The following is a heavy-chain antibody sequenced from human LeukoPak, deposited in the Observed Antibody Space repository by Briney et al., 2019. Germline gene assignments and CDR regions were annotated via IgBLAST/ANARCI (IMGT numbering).Heavy chain of an antibody. V-gene: IGHV5-51*01. CDR3: ARTPGRYCSGGSCMYYGMDV. Sequence: GESLKISCKGSGYSFTSYWIGWVRQMPGKGLEWIGIIYPGDSDTRYSPSFQGQVTISADKSISTAYLQWSSLKASDTAMYYCARTPGRYCSGGSCMYYGMDVWGQGTTVTVSS. CDR1: GYSFTSYW. J-gene: IGHJ6*02. D-gene: IGHD2-15*01. CDR2: IYPGDSDT.